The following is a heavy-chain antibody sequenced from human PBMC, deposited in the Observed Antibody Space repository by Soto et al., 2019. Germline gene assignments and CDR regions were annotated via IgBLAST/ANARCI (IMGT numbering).Heavy chain of an antibody. CDR3: ATHLTGGLDY. J-gene: IGHJ4*02. Sequence: PGESLKTSCQGYGYSFANYVIGWVRQLPGRGLEWMGIIYPGDSNTAYGPSFQGHVTISADKSINTAYLQWSSLKASDTAIYYCATHLTGGLDYWAQGTLVTVSS. D-gene: IGHD1-20*01. CDR1: GYSFANYV. CDR2: IYPGDSNT. V-gene: IGHV5-51*01.